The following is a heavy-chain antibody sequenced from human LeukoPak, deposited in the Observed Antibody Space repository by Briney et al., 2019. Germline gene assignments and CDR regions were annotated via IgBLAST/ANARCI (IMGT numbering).Heavy chain of an antibody. Sequence: GGSLRLSCAASGFTFSDYYMSWIRQAPGTGLEWVSYISTSGSTIYYADSVKGRFTISRDNAKNSLYLQMNSLRAEDAAVYYCARAIYGIFLYYIDVWGKGTTVTISS. J-gene: IGHJ6*03. CDR3: ARAIYGIFLYYIDV. CDR2: ISTSGSTI. V-gene: IGHV3-11*01. CDR1: GFTFSDYY. D-gene: IGHD3-9*01.